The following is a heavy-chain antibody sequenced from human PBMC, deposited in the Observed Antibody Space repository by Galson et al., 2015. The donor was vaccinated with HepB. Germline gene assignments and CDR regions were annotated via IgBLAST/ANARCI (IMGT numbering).Heavy chain of an antibody. V-gene: IGHV1-3*01. CDR2: INAGNGNT. CDR3: ARAVTMIVSGAFVY. Sequence: SVTVSCKASGSTFTSYAMHWVRQAPGQRLEWMGWINAGNGNTKYSQKFQGRVTITRDTSASTACMELSSLRSEDTAVYYCARAVTMIVSGAFVYWGQGTLVTVSS. CDR1: GSTFTSYA. J-gene: IGHJ4*02. D-gene: IGHD3-22*01.